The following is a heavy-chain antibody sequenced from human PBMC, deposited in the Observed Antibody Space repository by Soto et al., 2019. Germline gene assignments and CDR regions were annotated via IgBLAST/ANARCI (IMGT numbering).Heavy chain of an antibody. Sequence: QVQLQESGPGLVKPSQTLSLTCTVSGGSISSGGYFWSWIRQHPGKGLEWIGYIYYSGSTYYNPSLKIRVTISVDTSKNQFSLKLSSVTAADTAVYYCASGSYMSGYPVGWGQGTLVTVSS. J-gene: IGHJ4*02. CDR1: GGSISSGGYF. CDR3: ASGSYMSGYPVG. V-gene: IGHV4-31*03. CDR2: IYYSGST. D-gene: IGHD3-3*01.